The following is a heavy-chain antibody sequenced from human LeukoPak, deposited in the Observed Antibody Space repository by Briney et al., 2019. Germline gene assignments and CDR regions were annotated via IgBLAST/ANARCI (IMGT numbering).Heavy chain of an antibody. D-gene: IGHD1-26*01. V-gene: IGHV1-24*01. Sequence: ASVKVSCKASGYTFTGYYMHWVRQAPGKGLEWMGGFDPEDGETIYAQKFQGRVTMTEDTSTDTAYMEPSSLRSEDTAVYYCATLGGATITWGQGTLVTVSS. CDR1: GYTFTGYY. J-gene: IGHJ5*02. CDR2: FDPEDGET. CDR3: ATLGGATIT.